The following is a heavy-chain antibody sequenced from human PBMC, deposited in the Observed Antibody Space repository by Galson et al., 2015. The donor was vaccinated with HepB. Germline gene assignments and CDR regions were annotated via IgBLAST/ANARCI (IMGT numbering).Heavy chain of an antibody. CDR1: GGSISSYY. D-gene: IGHD4-23*01. CDR2: IYYSGST. V-gene: IGHV4-59*08. CDR3: ARGYGGNSFHFDY. J-gene: IGHJ4*02. Sequence: ETLSLTCTVSGGSISSYYWSWIRQPPGKGLEWIGYIYYSGSTNYNPSLKSRVTISVDTSQNQFSLKLSSVTAADTAVYYCARGYGGNSFHFDYWGQGTLVTVSS.